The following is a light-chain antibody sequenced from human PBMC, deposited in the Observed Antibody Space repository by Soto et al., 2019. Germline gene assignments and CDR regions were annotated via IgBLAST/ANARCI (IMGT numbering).Light chain of an antibody. CDR1: QSLKRTF. CDR2: GVS. CDR3: RQYDHSPRT. J-gene: IGKJ1*01. V-gene: IGKV3-20*01. Sequence: IILTQSPGTLSLSPGERATLSCRASQSLKRTFLAWYQHKPGQSPRLLISGVSSRAASVPDRFSGSGSGTDFTLTISRLEPQDSAVYFCRQYDHSPRTFGQGTKVDIK.